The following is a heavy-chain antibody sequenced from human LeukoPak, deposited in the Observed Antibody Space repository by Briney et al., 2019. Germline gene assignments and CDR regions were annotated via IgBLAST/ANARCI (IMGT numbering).Heavy chain of an antibody. V-gene: IGHV4-59*01. Sequence: SETLSLTCTVSGASISSYYWSWIRQPPGKGLEWLGYIYYSRSTNYNPSLKSRVTISVDTSKNQFSLKLSSVTAADTAVYYCARVLRTMVRGGAFDIWGQGTMVTVSS. J-gene: IGHJ3*02. CDR2: IYYSRST. CDR3: ARVLRTMVRGGAFDI. CDR1: GASISSYY. D-gene: IGHD3-10*01.